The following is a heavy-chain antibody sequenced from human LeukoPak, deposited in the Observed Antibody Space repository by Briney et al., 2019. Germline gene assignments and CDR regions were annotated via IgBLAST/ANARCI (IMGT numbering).Heavy chain of an antibody. CDR2: IYYSGST. J-gene: IGHJ4*02. CDR1: GGSISSYY. D-gene: IGHD3-22*01. Sequence: SETLSLTCTVSGGSISSYYWSWIRQPPGKGLEWIGYIYYSGSTNYNPSLKSRVTISVDTSKNQFSLKLSSVTAADTAVYYCARVRRGYHDRIFDYWGQGTLVTVSS. V-gene: IGHV4-59*12. CDR3: ARVRRGYHDRIFDY.